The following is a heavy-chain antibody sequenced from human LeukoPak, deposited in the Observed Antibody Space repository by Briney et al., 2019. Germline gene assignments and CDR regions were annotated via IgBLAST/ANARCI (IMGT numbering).Heavy chain of an antibody. J-gene: IGHJ4*02. V-gene: IGHV4-39*07. CDR1: GGSISSSSYY. CDR2: IYYSGST. CDR3: ARLRGYAIDY. D-gene: IGHD5-12*01. Sequence: PSETLSLTCTVSGGSISSSSYYWGWIRQPPGKGLEWIGSIYYSGSTNYNPSLKTRVTISVDTSKNQFSLRLSSVTAADTAVYYCARLRGYAIDYWGQGTLVTVSS.